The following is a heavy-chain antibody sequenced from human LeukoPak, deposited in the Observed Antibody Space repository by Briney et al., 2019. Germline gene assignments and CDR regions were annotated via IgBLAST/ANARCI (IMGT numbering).Heavy chain of an antibody. V-gene: IGHV3-48*04. D-gene: IGHD6-13*01. J-gene: IGHJ5*02. CDR2: ISSSSSTI. CDR3: ARGSSSWYSAGVGNWFDP. CDR1: GFTFSSYS. Sequence: PGGSLRLSCAASGFTFSSYSMNWVRQAPGKGLEWVSYISSSSSTIYYADSVKGRFTISRDNAKNSLYLQMNSLRAEDTAVYYCARGSSSWYSAGVGNWFDPWGQGTLVTVSS.